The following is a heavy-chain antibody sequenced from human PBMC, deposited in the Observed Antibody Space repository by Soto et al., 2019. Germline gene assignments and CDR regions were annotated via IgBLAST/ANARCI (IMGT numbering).Heavy chain of an antibody. CDR1: GDTFSFYS. J-gene: IGHJ4*02. Sequence: QVQLVQSGAEVKRPGSSVKVSCKASGDTFSFYSINWVRQAPGLGLEWMGRVNPILSMSNYAQRFQGRVTMTADKSTSTAYMEPSGLRSEDTAMYYCATSYGSGYRAFDYWGQGALVTVSS. V-gene: IGHV1-69*04. D-gene: IGHD3-10*01. CDR2: VNPILSMS. CDR3: ATSYGSGYRAFDY.